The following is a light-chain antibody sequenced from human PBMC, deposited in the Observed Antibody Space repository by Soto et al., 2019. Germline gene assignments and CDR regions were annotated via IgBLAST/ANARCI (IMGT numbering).Light chain of an antibody. CDR2: DVN. V-gene: IGLV2-11*01. J-gene: IGLJ1*01. CDR1: SNDVGRFDY. Sequence: QSVLTQPGSVSGSPGQSVTISCTGTSNDVGRFDYVSWYQQHPGKAPKVIIYDVNERPSGVPNRFSGSKSGNTASLTISGLQADDEADYYCCSYAGSSTPYVFGTGTKVNVL. CDR3: CSYAGSSTPYV.